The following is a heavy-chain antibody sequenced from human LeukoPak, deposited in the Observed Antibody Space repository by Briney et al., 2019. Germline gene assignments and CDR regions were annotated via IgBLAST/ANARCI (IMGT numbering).Heavy chain of an antibody. CDR3: ARGRYCSADICSGGDAFDI. CDR1: GGSISTSY. J-gene: IGHJ3*02. D-gene: IGHD2-15*01. V-gene: IGHV4-59*12. Sequence: SETLSLTCTVSGGSISTSYWSWIRQSPGKGLEWIGYIFYSGSTNYNPSLKSRVTMSVDTSKNQFSLKLSSVTAADTAVYYCARGRYCSADICSGGDAFDIWGQGTMVSVSS. CDR2: IFYSGST.